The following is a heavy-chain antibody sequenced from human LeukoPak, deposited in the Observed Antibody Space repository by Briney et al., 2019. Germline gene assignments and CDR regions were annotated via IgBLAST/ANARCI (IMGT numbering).Heavy chain of an antibody. CDR3: TRAMCSSTSCYKLAYFDY. CDR1: GFTFGDYA. J-gene: IGHJ4*02. Sequence: GGSLRLSCTASGFTFGDYAMSWFRQAPGKGLEWVGFIRSKAYGGTTEYAASVKGRFTISRDDSKSIAYLQMNSLKTEDTAVYYCTRAMCSSTSCYKLAYFDYWGQGTLVTVSS. D-gene: IGHD2-2*02. V-gene: IGHV3-49*03. CDR2: IRSKAYGGTT.